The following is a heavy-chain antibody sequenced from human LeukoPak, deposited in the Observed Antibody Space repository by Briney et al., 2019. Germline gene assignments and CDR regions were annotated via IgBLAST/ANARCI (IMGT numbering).Heavy chain of an antibody. CDR1: GFTFSSYG. V-gene: IGHV3-30*18. Sequence: GGSLRLSCAASGFTFSSYGMHWVRQAPGKGLEWVAVISYDGSNKYYADSVKGRFTIFRENSKNTLYLQMNSLRAEDTAVYYCAKEWDDFWSWGQGTLVTVSS. CDR2: ISYDGSNK. D-gene: IGHD3-3*01. J-gene: IGHJ4*02. CDR3: AKEWDDFWS.